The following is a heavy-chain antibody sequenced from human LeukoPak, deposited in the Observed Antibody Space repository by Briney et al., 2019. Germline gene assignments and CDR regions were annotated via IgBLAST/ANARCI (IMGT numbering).Heavy chain of an antibody. CDR1: GGTFSSYA. J-gene: IGHJ6*03. CDR3: ARGGVGYSSRWYYYYYMDV. Sequence: GASVKVSCKASGGTFSSYAISWVRQAPGQGLEWMGGIIPIFGTANYAQKFQGRVTITTDESTSTAYMELSSLRSEDTAVYYCARGGVGYSSRWYYYYYMDVWGKGTTVTVSS. CDR2: IIPIFGTA. V-gene: IGHV1-69*05. D-gene: IGHD6-13*01.